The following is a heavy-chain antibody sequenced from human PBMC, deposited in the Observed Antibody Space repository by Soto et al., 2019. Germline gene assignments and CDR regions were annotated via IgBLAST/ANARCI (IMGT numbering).Heavy chain of an antibody. CDR2: IFSNVAK. V-gene: IGHV2-26*01. J-gene: IGHJ2*01. CDR1: GFSLRNTRMG. D-gene: IGHD4-17*01. Sequence: QVTLKESGPVLVKPTETLTLTCTVSGFSLRNTRMGVSWIRQSPGKALEWLAHIFSNVAKSYSPSLKRRLAISRDTSKSQVVLTMTNVAPVDTATYYCARSLYVDYVHWYFDLWGRGTRVTVSS. CDR3: ARSLYVDYVHWYFDL.